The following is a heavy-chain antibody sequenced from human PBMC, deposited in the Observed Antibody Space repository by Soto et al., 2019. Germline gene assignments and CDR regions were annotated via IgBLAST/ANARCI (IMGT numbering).Heavy chain of an antibody. D-gene: IGHD2-21*01. J-gene: IGHJ6*03. Sequence: SETLSLTCTVSGGSISSYYWSWIRQPPGKGLEWIGYIYYSGSTNYNPSLKSRVTISVDTSKNQFSLKLSSVTAADTAVYYCASYSTHYYYYMDVWGKGTTVTVSS. CDR3: ASYSTHYYYYMDV. V-gene: IGHV4-59*01. CDR2: IYYSGST. CDR1: GGSISSYY.